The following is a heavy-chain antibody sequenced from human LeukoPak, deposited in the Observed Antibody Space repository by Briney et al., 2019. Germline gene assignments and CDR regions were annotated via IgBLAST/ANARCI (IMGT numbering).Heavy chain of an antibody. CDR1: GFTFSSYA. D-gene: IGHD2-2*01. CDR3: AKDRPYCSSTSCHSDAFDI. V-gene: IGHV3-23*01. J-gene: IGHJ3*02. CDR2: ISANDGST. Sequence: AGGSLRLSCAASGFTFSSYAMNWVRQAPGKGLEWVSFISANDGSTHYADSVKGRFTISRDDSANTVYLQMNSLRAEDTAVYYCAKDRPYCSSTSCHSDAFDIWGQGTMVTVSS.